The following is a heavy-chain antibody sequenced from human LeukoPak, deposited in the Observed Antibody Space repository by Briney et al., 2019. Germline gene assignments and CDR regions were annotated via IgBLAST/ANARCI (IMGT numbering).Heavy chain of an antibody. D-gene: IGHD1-7*01. Sequence: GGSLRLSCAASGFTFSSYAMHWVRQAPGKGLEWVAVISYDGSNKHYSESVKGRLTISRDNSKNTLDLQMNSLTAEDTAVYYCARWNSNWFDPWGQGTLVTVSS. CDR3: ARWNSNWFDP. CDR2: ISYDGSNK. CDR1: GFTFSSYA. V-gene: IGHV3-30*04. J-gene: IGHJ5*02.